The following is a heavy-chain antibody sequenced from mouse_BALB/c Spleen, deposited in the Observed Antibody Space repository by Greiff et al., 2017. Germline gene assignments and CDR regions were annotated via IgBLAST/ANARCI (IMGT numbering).Heavy chain of an antibody. V-gene: IGHV5-6*01. D-gene: IGHD2-3*01. Sequence: EVQLVESGGDLVKPGGSLKLSCAASGFTFSSYGMSWVRQTPDKRLEWVATISSGGSYTYYPDSVKGRFTISRDNAKNTLYLQMSSLKSEDTAMYYCARDDVAWFAYWGQGTLVTVSA. CDR3: ARDDVAWFAY. CDR1: GFTFSSYG. CDR2: ISSGGSYT. J-gene: IGHJ3*01.